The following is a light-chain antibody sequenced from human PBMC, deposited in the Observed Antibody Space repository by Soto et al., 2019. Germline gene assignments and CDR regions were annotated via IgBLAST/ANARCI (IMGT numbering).Light chain of an antibody. CDR2: DVS. Sequence: QSALTQPRSVSGSPGQSVKISCTGTSSDDGSYNYVSWYQQHPGKAPKLIIYDVSKRPSGVPDRFSGSKSGNTASLTISRLQAEDEADYYCCSYAGRYTYVFGTGTKVTVL. J-gene: IGLJ1*01. CDR1: SSDDGSYNY. V-gene: IGLV2-11*01. CDR3: CSYAGRYTYV.